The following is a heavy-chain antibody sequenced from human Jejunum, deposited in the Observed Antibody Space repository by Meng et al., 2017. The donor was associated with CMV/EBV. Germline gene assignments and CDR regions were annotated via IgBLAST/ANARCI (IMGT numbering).Heavy chain of an antibody. V-gene: IGHV4-31*02. Sequence: GGTISSGGDYWSWLRQHPGMGLEWIGYIHDTGSTHTNPSLTNRVTMSVDTSQNQFSLKLSSVIVADTAVYYCARELCTTTSCSYDYWGQGTLVTVSS. CDR2: IHDTGST. CDR1: GGTISSGGDY. CDR3: ARELCTTTSCSYDY. D-gene: IGHD2-2*01. J-gene: IGHJ4*02.